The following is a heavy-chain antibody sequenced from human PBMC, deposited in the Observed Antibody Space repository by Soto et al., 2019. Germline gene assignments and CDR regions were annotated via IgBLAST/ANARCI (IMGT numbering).Heavy chain of an antibody. CDR3: ARDLGGWPDY. CDR2: INAGNGNT. CDR1: GYTFTSYA. Sequence: QVQLVQSGAEVKKPGASVKVSCKASGYTFTSYAMHWVRQAPGQRLEWMGWINAGNGNTKYSQKFQGRVTITRDTSASTAYMELSSRRSEATAVSYCARDLGGWPDYWGQGTLFTVSS. D-gene: IGHD2-15*01. J-gene: IGHJ4*02. V-gene: IGHV1-3*01.